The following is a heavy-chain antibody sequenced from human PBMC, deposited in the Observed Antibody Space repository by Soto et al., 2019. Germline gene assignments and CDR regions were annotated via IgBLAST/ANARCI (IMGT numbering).Heavy chain of an antibody. CDR2: IYYSGST. D-gene: IGHD3-22*01. Sequence: QLQLQESGPGLVKPSETLSLTCTVSGGSISSSSYYWGWIRQPPGKGLEWIGSIYYSGSTYYNPSLKSPAPISVDPSQNPFSLKPGPVAAAGTAGYYRAKPYYGGYGIDGLGQGTTVTVSS. V-gene: IGHV4-39*01. CDR3: AKPYYGGYGIDG. J-gene: IGHJ6*02. CDR1: GGSISSSSYY.